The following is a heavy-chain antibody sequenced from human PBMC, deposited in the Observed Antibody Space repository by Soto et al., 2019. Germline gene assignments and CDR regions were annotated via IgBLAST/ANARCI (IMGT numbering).Heavy chain of an antibody. CDR3: ARGGGSGNSGYGMDV. CDR1: GFTFSSYG. D-gene: IGHD3-10*01. CDR2: IWYDGSNK. V-gene: IGHV3-33*01. Sequence: QVQLVESGGGVVQPWRSLRLSCAASGFTFSSYGMHWVRQAPGKGLEWVAVIWYDGSNKYYADSVKGRFTISRDNSKNTLYLQINSLRAEDTAVYYCARGGGSGNSGYGMDVWGQGTTVTVSS. J-gene: IGHJ6*02.